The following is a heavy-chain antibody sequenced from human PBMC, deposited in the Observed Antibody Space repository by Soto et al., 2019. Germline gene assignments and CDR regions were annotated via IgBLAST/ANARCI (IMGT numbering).Heavy chain of an antibody. D-gene: IGHD2-15*01. Sequence: ASVKVSCKASGYTFTSYDINWVRQATGQGLEWMGWMNPNSGNTGYAQKFQGRVTMTRNTSISTAYMELSSLRSEDTAVYYCARDPSIGVADGEAYYYYYGMDVWGQGTTVTVSS. CDR2: MNPNSGNT. V-gene: IGHV1-8*01. J-gene: IGHJ6*02. CDR3: ARDPSIGVADGEAYYYYYGMDV. CDR1: GYTFTSYD.